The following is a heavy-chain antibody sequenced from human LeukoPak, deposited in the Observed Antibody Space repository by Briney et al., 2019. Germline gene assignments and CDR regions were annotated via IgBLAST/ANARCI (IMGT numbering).Heavy chain of an antibody. D-gene: IGHD4/OR15-4a*01. CDR2: IYYCGST. CDR1: GGPISSGVYY. J-gene: IGHJ4*02. CDR3: ARWTSMVVMGFDY. Sequence: TLSPPRTVFGGPISSGVYYWSWIHQHPGSGVEWIGYIYYCGSTYYNAPLKSRLTISVGTSKNQFSLKLSSVTAADTAVHCCARWTSMVVMGFDYWGQGTLVTVS. V-gene: IGHV4-31*03.